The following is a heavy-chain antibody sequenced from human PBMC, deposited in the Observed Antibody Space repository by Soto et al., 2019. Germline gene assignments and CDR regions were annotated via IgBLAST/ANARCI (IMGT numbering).Heavy chain of an antibody. CDR1: GGTFSSYA. CDR2: IIPISGTA. V-gene: IGHV1-69*01. Sequence: QVQLVQSGAEVKKPGSSVKVSCKASGGTFSSYAISWVRQAPGQGLEWMGGIIPISGTANYAQKFQGRVTITAVDSTSTAYMELRRLRSEDTAVYYCASSQGSSTSLEIYYYYYYGMDVWGQGTTVTVSS. CDR3: ASSQGSSTSLEIYYYYYYGMDV. D-gene: IGHD2-2*01. J-gene: IGHJ6*02.